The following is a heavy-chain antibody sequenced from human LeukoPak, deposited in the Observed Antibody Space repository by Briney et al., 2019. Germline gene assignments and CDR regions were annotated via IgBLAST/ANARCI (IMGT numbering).Heavy chain of an antibody. Sequence: WASVKVSCKASGGTFSSYAISWVRQAPGQGLEWMGGIIPIFGTANYAQKFQGRVTITTDESTSTAYMELSSLRSEDTAVYYCARGYCSGGSCGFTYWGQGTLVTVSS. V-gene: IGHV1-69*05. CDR1: GGTFSSYA. D-gene: IGHD2-15*01. J-gene: IGHJ4*02. CDR3: ARGYCSGGSCGFTY. CDR2: IIPIFGTA.